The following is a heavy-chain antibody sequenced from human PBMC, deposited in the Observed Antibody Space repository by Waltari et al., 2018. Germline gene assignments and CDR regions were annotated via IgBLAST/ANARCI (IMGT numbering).Heavy chain of an antibody. CDR2: IYYSGRT. CDR1: GGSISSHY. D-gene: IGHD2-15*01. CDR3: ARDRGGYCSGGSCLGYYFDY. Sequence: QVQLQESGPGLVKPSETLSLTCTVSGGSISSHYWSWIRQPPGKGLEWIGYIYYSGRTNYNPSLKSRVTISVDTSKNQFSLKLISVTAADTAVYYCARDRGGYCSGGSCLGYYFDYWGQGTLVTVSS. V-gene: IGHV4-59*11. J-gene: IGHJ4*02.